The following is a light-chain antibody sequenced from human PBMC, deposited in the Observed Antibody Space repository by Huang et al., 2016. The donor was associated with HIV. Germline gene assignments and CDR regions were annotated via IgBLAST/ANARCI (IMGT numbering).Light chain of an antibody. J-gene: IGKJ4*01. CDR1: RSVSSN. CDR3: HQYNNWLLS. CDR2: WSS. V-gene: IGKV3-15*01. Sequence: EILMTQSPATLSVSPGKRVTLSCRANRSVSSNLAWYQQRRGQAPSLLIYWSSTRAPGIPARFSGSGSGTDFSLTISSLQSEDFAVYYCHQYNNWLLSFGGGTRVDI.